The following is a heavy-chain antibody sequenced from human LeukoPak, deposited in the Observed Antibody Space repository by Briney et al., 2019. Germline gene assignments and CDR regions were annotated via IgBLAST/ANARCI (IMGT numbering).Heavy chain of an antibody. Sequence: SETLSLTCTVSGGSISSYYWRWIRQPPGKGLEWIGYIYYSGSTNYNPSLKSRVTISVDTSKNQFSLKLSSVTAADTAVYYCARDLANNWFDPWGQGTLVTVSS. V-gene: IGHV4-59*01. D-gene: IGHD5-12*01. CDR1: GGSISSYY. CDR2: IYYSGST. J-gene: IGHJ5*02. CDR3: ARDLANNWFDP.